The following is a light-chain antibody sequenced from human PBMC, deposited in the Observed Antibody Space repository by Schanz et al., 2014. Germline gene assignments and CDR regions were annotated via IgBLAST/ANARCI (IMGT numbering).Light chain of an antibody. CDR3: TSHAGMNKWGV. V-gene: IGLV2-14*02. Sequence: QSALTQPASVSGSPGQSITISCTATTNYGGSYNLVSWYQQSPGKAPKLMMYDVNNRPSGVSNRFSGSKSGNTASLTVSGLLAEDEADYYCTSHAGMNKWGVFGGGTKLTVL. CDR2: DVN. J-gene: IGLJ3*02. CDR1: TNYGGSYNL.